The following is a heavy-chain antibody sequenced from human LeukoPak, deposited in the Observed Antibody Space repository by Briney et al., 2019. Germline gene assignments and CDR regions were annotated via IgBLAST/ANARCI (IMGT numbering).Heavy chain of an antibody. CDR2: IYYSGST. CDR3: ARSLGGATIDY. D-gene: IGHD1-26*01. J-gene: IGHJ4*02. CDR1: GXXVSSGSYY. Sequence: SETLXLTXTXXGXXVSSGSYYWSWIRQPPGKGLEWIGYIYYSGSTNYNPSLKSRVTISVDTSKNQFSLKLSSVTAADTAVYYCARSLGGATIDYWGQGTLVTVSS. V-gene: IGHV4-61*01.